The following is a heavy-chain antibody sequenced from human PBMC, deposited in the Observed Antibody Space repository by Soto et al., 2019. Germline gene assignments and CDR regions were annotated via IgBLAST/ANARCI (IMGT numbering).Heavy chain of an antibody. Sequence: GGSLRLACAASGFTFSNAWMSWVRQAPGKGLEWVGRIKSKTDGGTTDYAAPVKGRFTISRDDSKNTLYLQMNSLKTEDTAVYYCPTDNPTWGSSTSFYVRWCYYYYLIDVWGKRTTDTGSS. CDR2: IKSKTDGGTT. D-gene: IGHD2-2*01. CDR3: PTDNPTWGSSTSFYVRWCYYYYLIDV. J-gene: IGHJ6*03. CDR1: GFTFSNAW. V-gene: IGHV3-15*01.